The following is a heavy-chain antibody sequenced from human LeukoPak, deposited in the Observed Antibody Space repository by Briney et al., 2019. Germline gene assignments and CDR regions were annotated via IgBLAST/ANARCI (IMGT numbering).Heavy chain of an antibody. Sequence: GGSLRLSCAASGFTFSNYWMSWVRQAPGTGPEWVAHIKEDGSEKYYVDSVKGRFTISRDNAKNSLYLQMNSLRAEDTAVYYCARDGQSSGWCGESILFDYWGQGTLVTVSS. V-gene: IGHV3-7*01. CDR1: GFTFSNYW. J-gene: IGHJ4*02. CDR2: IKEDGSEK. CDR3: ARDGQSSGWCGESILFDY. D-gene: IGHD6-19*01.